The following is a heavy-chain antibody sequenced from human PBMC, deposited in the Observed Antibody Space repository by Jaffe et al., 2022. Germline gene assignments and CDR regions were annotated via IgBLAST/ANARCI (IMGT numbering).Heavy chain of an antibody. CDR2: IRYDGSNK. CDR1: GFTFSSYG. CDR3: AKDKNILYYYDSSGKGGPPFYFDY. V-gene: IGHV3-30*02. Sequence: QVQLVESGGGVVQPGGSLRLSCAASGFTFSSYGMHWVRQAPGKGLEWVAFIRYDGSNKYYADSVKGRFTISRDNSKNTLYLQMNSLRAEDTAVYYCAKDKNILYYYDSSGKGGPPFYFDYWGQGTLVTVSS. D-gene: IGHD3-22*01. J-gene: IGHJ4*02.